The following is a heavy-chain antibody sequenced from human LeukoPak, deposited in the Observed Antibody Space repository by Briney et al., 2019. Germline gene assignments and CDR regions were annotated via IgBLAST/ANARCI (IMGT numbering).Heavy chain of an antibody. CDR1: GGSISSGGYY. V-gene: IGHV4-31*03. CDR3: AGLASPEYYYDSTYAFDI. Sequence: SQTLSLTCTVSGGSISSGGYYWSWIRQHPGKGLEWIGYIYYSGSTYYNPSLKSRVTISVDTSKNQFSLKLSSVTAADTAVYYCAGLASPEYYYDSTYAFDIWGQGTMVTVSS. CDR2: IYYSGST. J-gene: IGHJ3*02. D-gene: IGHD3-22*01.